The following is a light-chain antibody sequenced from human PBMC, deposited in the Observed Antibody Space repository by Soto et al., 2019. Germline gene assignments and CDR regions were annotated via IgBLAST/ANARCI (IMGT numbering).Light chain of an antibody. V-gene: IGKV3-11*01. J-gene: IGKJ4*01. CDR1: QSVSSY. Sequence: EIVLTQSPATLSLSPGERATLSCRASQSVSSYLAWYQQKPGQAPRLLIYDASNRATGIPARFSGSGSGTDFTLTISSLEPEDFASYYCQQRSNWPPVTFGGGTQVEIK. CDR2: DAS. CDR3: QQRSNWPPVT.